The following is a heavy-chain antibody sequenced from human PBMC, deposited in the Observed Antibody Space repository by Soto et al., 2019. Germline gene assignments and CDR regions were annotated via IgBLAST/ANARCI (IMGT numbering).Heavy chain of an antibody. D-gene: IGHD6-13*01. CDR2: IYYSGST. Sequence: SETLSLTCTVSGGSISSSSYYWGWIRQPPGKGLEWIGSIYYSGSTYYNPSLKSRVTISVDTSKNQFSLKLSSVTAADTAVYYCARGPRDSSSWDYYYYGTDVWGQGTTVTVSS. J-gene: IGHJ6*02. CDR1: GGSISSSSYY. CDR3: ARGPRDSSSWDYYYYGTDV. V-gene: IGHV4-39*01.